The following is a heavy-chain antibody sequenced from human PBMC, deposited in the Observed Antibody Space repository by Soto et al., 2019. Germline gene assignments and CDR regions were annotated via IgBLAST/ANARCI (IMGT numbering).Heavy chain of an antibody. V-gene: IGHV3-13*01. CDR1: AFTFDKYY. CDR3: ARALYGGPPDN. J-gene: IGHJ4*02. CDR2: IGTAGDT. D-gene: IGHD4-17*01. Sequence: PGGSLRLSCAASAFTFDKYYMTWVRQATGKGLEWVSVIGTAGDTYYPGSVKGRFTISRENAKNSLYLQMNSLRAGDTAVYYCARALYGGPPDNWGQGTLVTVSS.